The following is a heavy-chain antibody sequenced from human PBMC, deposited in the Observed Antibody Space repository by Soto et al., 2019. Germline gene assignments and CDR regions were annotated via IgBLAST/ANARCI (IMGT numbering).Heavy chain of an antibody. V-gene: IGHV1-58*01. D-gene: IGHD3-16*01. CDR2: IVVGSGNT. J-gene: IGHJ6*02. CDR1: GFTFTSSA. Sequence: SVKVSCKASGFTFTSSAVQWVRQARGQRLEWIGWIVVGSGNTNYAQKFRERVTITRDMSTGTAYMQLSSLRSDDTAVYYCAARGATGSSYYSGLGVWGQGTTVTVSS. CDR3: AARGATGSSYYSGLGV.